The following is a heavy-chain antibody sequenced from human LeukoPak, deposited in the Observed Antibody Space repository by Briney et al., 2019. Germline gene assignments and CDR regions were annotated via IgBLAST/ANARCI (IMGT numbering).Heavy chain of an antibody. CDR2: ISWNSGSI. Sequence: GGSLRLSCAASGFTFDDYAMHWVRQAPGKGLEWVSGISWNSGSIGYADSVKGRFTISRDNAKNSLYLQMNSLRAEDTALYYCAYSSSSDFFDYWGQGTLVTVSS. CDR1: GFTFDDYA. V-gene: IGHV3-9*01. J-gene: IGHJ4*02. D-gene: IGHD6-6*01. CDR3: AYSSSSDFFDY.